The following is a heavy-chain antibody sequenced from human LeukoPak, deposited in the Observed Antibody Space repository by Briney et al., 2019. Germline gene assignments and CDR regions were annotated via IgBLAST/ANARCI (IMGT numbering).Heavy chain of an antibody. J-gene: IGHJ4*02. CDR1: GFTFSSYG. CDR2: IRYDGSNK. CDR3: AKARAGYNSYYFGY. V-gene: IGHV3-30*02. Sequence: GGSLRLSCAASGFTFSSYGMHWVRQAPGKGLEWVAFIRYDGSNKYYADSVKGRFTISRDNSRDTLYLQMNSLRAEDTAVYYCAKARAGYNSYYFGYWGQGTLVTVSS. D-gene: IGHD5-24*01.